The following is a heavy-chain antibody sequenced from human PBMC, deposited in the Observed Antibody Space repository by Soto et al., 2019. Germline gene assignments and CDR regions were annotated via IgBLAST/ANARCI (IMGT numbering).Heavy chain of an antibody. CDR2: IWNDGIRK. CDR1: GFTFSKYG. V-gene: IGHV3-33*01. Sequence: LRLSCAASGFTFSKYGMHWVLQAPGKGLEWVALIWNDGIRKVYVDSVKGRFTISRDNSKNTLDLQMNNLRDEDTAVYYCARDDDNDANALDYWGPGTLVTVSS. CDR3: ARDDDNDANALDY. J-gene: IGHJ4*02.